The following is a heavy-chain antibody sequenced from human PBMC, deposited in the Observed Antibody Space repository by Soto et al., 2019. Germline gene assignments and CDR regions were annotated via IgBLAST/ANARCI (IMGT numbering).Heavy chain of an antibody. V-gene: IGHV5-51*01. D-gene: IGHD4-17*01. CDR1: GYSFTTYW. CDR2: IYPGDSDT. Sequence: GESLKISCKGSGYSFTTYWIGWVRQMPGKGLEWMGIIYPGDSDTRYSPSFQGQVTMSADKSITTAYLQWSSLRASDTAMYYCARIDYGGNLDYFAYWGQGTLVTVSS. J-gene: IGHJ4*02. CDR3: ARIDYGGNLDYFAY.